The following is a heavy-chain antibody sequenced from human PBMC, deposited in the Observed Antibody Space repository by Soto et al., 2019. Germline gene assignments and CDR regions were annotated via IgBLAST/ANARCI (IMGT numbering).Heavy chain of an antibody. D-gene: IGHD2-2*01. V-gene: IGHV3-30*18. CDR2: ISHDGSNK. J-gene: IGHJ6*02. CDR1: GFTFSSYG. CDR3: AKDIVGVPALWGYYYYYGMDV. Sequence: QVQLVESGGGVVQPGRSLRLSCAASGFTFSSYGMHWVRQAPGKGLEWVAVISHDGSNKYYADSVKGRFTISRDNSKNTLYLQMNSLRAEDTAVYYCAKDIVGVPALWGYYYYYGMDVWGQGTTVTVSS.